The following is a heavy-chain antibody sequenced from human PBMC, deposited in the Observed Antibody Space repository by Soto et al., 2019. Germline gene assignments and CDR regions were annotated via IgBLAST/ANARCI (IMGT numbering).Heavy chain of an antibody. V-gene: IGHV4-59*08. D-gene: IGHD6-13*01. CDR3: ASTPSSSWSSYYFDY. CDR1: GCSISSYY. J-gene: IGHJ4*02. Sequence: PSETLSLTCTVSGCSISSYYWSWIRQPPGKGLEWIGYIYYSGSTNYNPSLKSRVTISVDTSKNQFSLKLSSVTAADTAVYYCASTPSSSWSSYYFDYWGQGTLVTVSS. CDR2: IYYSGST.